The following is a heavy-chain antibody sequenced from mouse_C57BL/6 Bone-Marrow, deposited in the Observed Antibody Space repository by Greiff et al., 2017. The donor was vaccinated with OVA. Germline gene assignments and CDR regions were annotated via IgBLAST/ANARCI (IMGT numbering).Heavy chain of an antibody. CDR1: GFTFSDYY. V-gene: IGHV5-12*01. Sequence: EVQLVESGGGLVQPGGSLKLSCAASGFTFSDYYMYWVRQTPEKRLEWVAYISNGGGSTYYPDTVKGRFTISRDNAKNTLYLQMSRLKSEDTAMYYCARQIYDGYYFFAYWGQGTLVTVSA. CDR3: ARQIYDGYYFFAY. D-gene: IGHD2-3*01. J-gene: IGHJ3*01. CDR2: ISNGGGST.